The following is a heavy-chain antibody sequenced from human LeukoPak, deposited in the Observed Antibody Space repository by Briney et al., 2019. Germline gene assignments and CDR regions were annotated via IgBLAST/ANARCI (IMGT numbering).Heavy chain of an antibody. CDR3: ARGSGDGDYEDYFDY. V-gene: IGHV3-74*01. D-gene: IGHD4-17*01. Sequence: GGSLRLSCAASGFTFGSYWMHWVRQAPGKGLVWVSRINSDGSSTSYADSVKGRFTISRDNAKNTLYLQMNSLRAEDTAVYYCARGSGDGDYEDYFDYWGQGTLVTVSS. CDR2: INSDGSST. CDR1: GFTFGSYW. J-gene: IGHJ4*02.